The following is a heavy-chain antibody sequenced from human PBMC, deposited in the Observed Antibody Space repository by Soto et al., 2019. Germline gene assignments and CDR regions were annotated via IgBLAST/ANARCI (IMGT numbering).Heavy chain of an antibody. D-gene: IGHD5-12*01. Sequence: GGSLRLSCAASGFTFSSYGMHWVRQAPGKGLEWVAVIWYDGSNKYYADSVKGRFTISRDNSKNTLYLQMNSLRAEDTAVYYCARDNRGYDRRGYYYYMDVWGKGTTVTVSS. CDR2: IWYDGSNK. CDR3: ARDNRGYDRRGYYYYMDV. CDR1: GFTFSSYG. V-gene: IGHV3-33*01. J-gene: IGHJ6*03.